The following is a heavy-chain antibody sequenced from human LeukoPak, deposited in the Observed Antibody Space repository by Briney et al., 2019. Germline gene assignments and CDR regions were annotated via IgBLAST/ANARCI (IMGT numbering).Heavy chain of an antibody. CDR1: GFTFSIYA. V-gene: IGHV3-23*01. CDR3: PKDSGYGDYRVRYYFDY. D-gene: IGHD4-17*01. J-gene: IGHJ4*02. Sequence: PGGSLRLSCAASGFTFSIYAMSWVRQAPGKGLEWVSAISGSGGSTYYADFVKGRFTISRDNSKNTLYLQMNSLRAEDTAVYYCPKDSGYGDYRVRYYFDYWGQGTLVTVSS. CDR2: ISGSGGST.